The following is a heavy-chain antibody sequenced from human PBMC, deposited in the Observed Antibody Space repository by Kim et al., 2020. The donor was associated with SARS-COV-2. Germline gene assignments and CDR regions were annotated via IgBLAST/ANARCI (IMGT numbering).Heavy chain of an antibody. CDR1: GYTLTELS. CDR3: ATSPAVAGTYYYYYGMDD. J-gene: IGHJ6*02. Sequence: ASVKVSCKFSGYTLTELSMHWVRQAPGKGLEWMGGFDPEDGETIYAQKFQGRVTMTEDTSTDTAYMELSSLRSEDTAVYYCATSPAVAGTYYYYYGMDDWGQGTPVTISS. D-gene: IGHD6-19*01. V-gene: IGHV1-24*01. CDR2: FDPEDGET.